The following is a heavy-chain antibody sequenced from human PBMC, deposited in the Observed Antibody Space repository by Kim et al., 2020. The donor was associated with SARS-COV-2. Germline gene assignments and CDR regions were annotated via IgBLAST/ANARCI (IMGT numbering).Heavy chain of an antibody. CDR3: ARATYYYGSGGAGTNYYFDY. CDR1: GYTFTSYA. J-gene: IGHJ4*02. D-gene: IGHD3-10*01. Sequence: ASVKVSCKASGYTFTSYAMHWVRQAPGQRLEWMGWINAGNGNTKYSQKFQGRVTITRDTSASTAYMELSSLRSEDTAVYYCARATYYYGSGGAGTNYYFDYWGQGTLVTVSS. V-gene: IGHV1-3*01. CDR2: INAGNGNT.